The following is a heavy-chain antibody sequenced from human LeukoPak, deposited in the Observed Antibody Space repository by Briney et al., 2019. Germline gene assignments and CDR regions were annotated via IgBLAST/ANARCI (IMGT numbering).Heavy chain of an antibody. CDR2: INHSGST. Sequence: PSETLSLTCAVYGGSFSGYYWSWIRQPPGKGLEWIGEINHSGSTNYNPSLKSRVTTSVDTSKNQFSLKLSSVTAADTAVYYCARDWNRYAYWGQGTLVTVSS. J-gene: IGHJ4*02. D-gene: IGHD1-1*01. CDR3: ARDWNRYAY. CDR1: GGSFSGYY. V-gene: IGHV4-34*01.